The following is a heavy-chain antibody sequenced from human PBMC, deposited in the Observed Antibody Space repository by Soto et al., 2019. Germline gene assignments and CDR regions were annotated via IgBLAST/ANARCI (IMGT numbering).Heavy chain of an antibody. D-gene: IGHD6-19*01. Sequence: AAETLYLTCSVSGGSISGSYWSWIRQSPGKGLEWLGYVYSTGSTNYSPSLQSQVSISVDKSNNEVFLRLSSVTASDTAVYFCARSVAVPGAHIDYWGQGTQVTVSS. CDR3: ARSVAVPGAHIDY. CDR2: VYSTGST. J-gene: IGHJ4*02. V-gene: IGHV4-59*01. CDR1: GGSISGSY.